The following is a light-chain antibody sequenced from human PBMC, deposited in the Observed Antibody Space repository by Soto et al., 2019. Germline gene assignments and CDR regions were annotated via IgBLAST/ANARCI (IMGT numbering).Light chain of an antibody. V-gene: IGLV2-14*01. Sequence: QSALTQPASVSGSPGQSITISCTGTSSDVGGYNYVSWYQQHPGKAPKLMIYDVSNRPSGVSNRFSGSKSGNTASLTISGLQAEDEADYYCSSYTSSITFSVFVTAPKVTVL. J-gene: IGLJ1*01. CDR2: DVS. CDR1: SSDVGGYNY. CDR3: SSYTSSITFSV.